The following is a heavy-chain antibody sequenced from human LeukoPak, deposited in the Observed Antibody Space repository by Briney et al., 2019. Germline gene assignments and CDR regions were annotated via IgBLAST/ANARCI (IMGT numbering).Heavy chain of an antibody. Sequence: PSETLSLTCTVSGGSISSSTYYWGWIRQPPGKGLEWIGSIYYSGSTSYNPSLKSRVTISVDTSKNQFSLKLSSVTAADTAVYYCARRRMRPVPAAPPRNAFDVWGQGTLVTVSS. CDR1: GGSISSSTYY. V-gene: IGHV4-39*01. D-gene: IGHD2-15*01. CDR2: IYYSGST. J-gene: IGHJ3*01. CDR3: ARRRMRPVPAAPPRNAFDV.